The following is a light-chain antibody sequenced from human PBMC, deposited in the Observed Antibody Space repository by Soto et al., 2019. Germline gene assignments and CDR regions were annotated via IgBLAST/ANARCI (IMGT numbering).Light chain of an antibody. J-gene: IGKJ3*01. Sequence: IQMTQSPSSLSASVGDRVTITCRASQSISSYLNWYQQKPGKAPKLLIYAASSLQSGVPSRFSGSGSGTDFTLTISSLQHEDFATYYCQQSYSTLFTFGPGNKVDIK. CDR2: AAS. CDR3: QQSYSTLFT. CDR1: QSISSY. V-gene: IGKV1-39*01.